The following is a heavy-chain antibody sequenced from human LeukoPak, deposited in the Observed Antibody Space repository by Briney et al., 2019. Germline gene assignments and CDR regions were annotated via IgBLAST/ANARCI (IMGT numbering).Heavy chain of an antibody. Sequence: SETLSLSCTVSAGSISSSSYYWGWIRQPPGKGLEWIGSIYYSGSTYYNPSLKSRVTISVDTSKNQFSLKLSSVTAADTAVYYCARRGRADYVWGSYRSYYFDYWGQGTLVTVSS. CDR3: ARRGRADYVWGSYRSYYFDY. CDR1: AGSISSSSYY. V-gene: IGHV4-39*01. J-gene: IGHJ4*02. D-gene: IGHD3-16*02. CDR2: IYYSGST.